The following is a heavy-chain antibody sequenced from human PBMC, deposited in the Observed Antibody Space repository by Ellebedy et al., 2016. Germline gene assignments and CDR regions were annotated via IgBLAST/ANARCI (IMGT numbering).Heavy chain of an antibody. J-gene: IGHJ5*02. V-gene: IGHV4-39*07. D-gene: IGHD2/OR15-2a*01. CDR2: IYYSGST. CDR3: ARDYSSVIEPMWFTVDKEGGWFDP. Sequence: SETLSLXXTVSGGSISSSSYYWGWIRQPPGKGLEWIGSIYYSGSTYYNPSLKSRVTISVDTSKNQFSLKLSSVTAADTAVYYCARDYSSVIEPMWFTVDKEGGWFDPWGQGTLVTVSS. CDR1: GGSISSSSYY.